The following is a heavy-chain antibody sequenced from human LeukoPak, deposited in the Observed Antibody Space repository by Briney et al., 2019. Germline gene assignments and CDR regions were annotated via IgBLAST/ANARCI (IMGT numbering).Heavy chain of an antibody. V-gene: IGHV3-21*01. Sequence: PGGSLRLSCAASGFTFSSYTMNWVRQAPGKGLQWVSSISTSSSYIYYADSVKGRFTISRDNTKDSLYLQMNSLRAEDTAIYYCARERTGHIDYWGQGTLVTVSS. D-gene: IGHD7-27*01. CDR2: ISTSSSYI. CDR3: ARERTGHIDY. J-gene: IGHJ4*02. CDR1: GFTFSSYT.